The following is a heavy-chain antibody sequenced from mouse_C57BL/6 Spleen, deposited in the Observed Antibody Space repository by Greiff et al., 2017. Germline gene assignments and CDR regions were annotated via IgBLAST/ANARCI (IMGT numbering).Heavy chain of an antibody. CDR2: ISYSGST. CDR1: GYSITSDY. V-gene: IGHV3-8*01. J-gene: IGHJ3*01. Sequence: EVKLVESGPGLAKPSQTLSLTCSVTGYSITSDYWNWIRKFPGNKLEYMGYISYSGSTYYNPSLKSRISITRDTSKNQYYLQLNSVTTEDTATYYCARSYDYDGAWFAYWGQGTLVTVSA. D-gene: IGHD2-4*01. CDR3: ARSYDYDGAWFAY.